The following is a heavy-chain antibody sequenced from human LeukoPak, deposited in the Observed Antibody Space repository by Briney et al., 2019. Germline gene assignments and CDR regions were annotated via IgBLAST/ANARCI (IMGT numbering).Heavy chain of an antibody. D-gene: IGHD3-22*01. CDR3: ARVGLYSSGY. CDR1: GGSFSGYY. CDR2: INHSGST. Sequence: SETLSLTCAVYGGSFSGYYWSWIRQPPGKGLEWIGEINHSGSTNYNPSLKSRVTISVDTSKNQFSLKLSSVTAADTAVYYCARVGLYSSGYWGQGTLVTVFS. J-gene: IGHJ4*02. V-gene: IGHV4-34*01.